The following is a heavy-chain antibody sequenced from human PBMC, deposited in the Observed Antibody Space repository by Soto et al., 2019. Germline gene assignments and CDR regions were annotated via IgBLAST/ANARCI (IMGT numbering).Heavy chain of an antibody. Sequence: GGSLRLSCAASGFTFSSYSMNWVRQAPGKGLEWVSSISSSSSYIYYADSVKGRFTISRDNAKNSLYLQMNSLRAEDTAVYYWVRDRWGATSAFYIWGPGTLVTVSS. J-gene: IGHJ3*02. CDR1: GFTFSSYS. CDR2: ISSSSSYI. D-gene: IGHD1-26*01. V-gene: IGHV3-21*01. CDR3: VRDRWGATSAFYI.